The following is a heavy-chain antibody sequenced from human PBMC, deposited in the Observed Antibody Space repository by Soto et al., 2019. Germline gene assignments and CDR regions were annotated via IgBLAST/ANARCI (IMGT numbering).Heavy chain of an antibody. CDR1: GYTLTELS. Sequence: GASVKVSCKVSGYTLTELSMHWVRQAPGKGLEWMGGFDPEDGETIYAQKFQGRVTMTEDTSTDTAYMGLSSLRSEDTAVYYCATAVFTVTTYNWFDPWGQGTLVTVSS. J-gene: IGHJ5*02. CDR2: FDPEDGET. D-gene: IGHD4-17*01. V-gene: IGHV1-24*01. CDR3: ATAVFTVTTYNWFDP.